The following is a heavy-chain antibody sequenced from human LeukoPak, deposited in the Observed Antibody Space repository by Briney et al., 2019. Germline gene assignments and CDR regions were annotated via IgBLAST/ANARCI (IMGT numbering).Heavy chain of an antibody. Sequence: GESLKISCKGSGYSSTSYWIGWVRQMPGKGLEWMGIIYPGDSDTSYSPSFQGQVTISADKSISTAYLQWSSLKASDTAMYYCARLVSGGDYNDAFDIWGQGTMVTVSS. CDR1: GYSSTSYW. CDR3: ARLVSGGDYNDAFDI. D-gene: IGHD2-21*02. V-gene: IGHV5-51*01. CDR2: IYPGDSDT. J-gene: IGHJ3*02.